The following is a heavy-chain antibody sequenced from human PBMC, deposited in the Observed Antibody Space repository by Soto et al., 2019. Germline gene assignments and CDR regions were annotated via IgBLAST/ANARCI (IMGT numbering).Heavy chain of an antibody. CDR2: IYFSGSA. Sequence: QLQLQESGPGLVKPSETLSLTCTVSGGSISGSTYYWGWIRQPPGKGLEWIGMIYFSGSAYYNPSLKSRVTISIDTSKNQFSLRLSSVTAADTAVYYCARHGVDYGVYASYYYYGMDVWGRGTTVTVSS. V-gene: IGHV4-39*01. CDR1: GGSISGSTYY. CDR3: ARHGVDYGVYASYYYYGMDV. D-gene: IGHD4-17*01. J-gene: IGHJ6*02.